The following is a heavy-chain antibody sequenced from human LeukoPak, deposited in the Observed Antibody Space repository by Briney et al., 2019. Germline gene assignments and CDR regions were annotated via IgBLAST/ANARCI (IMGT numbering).Heavy chain of an antibody. Sequence: SETLSLTCTVSGHSINSGYYWSWIRQPPGKGLEWIGYIYYSGSTNYNPSLKSRVTISVDTSKNQFSLKLSSVTAADTAVYYCARSPWLGFYYFDYWGQGTLVTVSS. CDR2: IYYSGST. V-gene: IGHV4-61*01. J-gene: IGHJ4*02. CDR3: ARSPWLGFYYFDY. CDR1: GHSINSGYY. D-gene: IGHD5-12*01.